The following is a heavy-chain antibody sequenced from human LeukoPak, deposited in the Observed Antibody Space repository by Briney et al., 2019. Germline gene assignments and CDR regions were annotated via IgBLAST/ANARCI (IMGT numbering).Heavy chain of an antibody. J-gene: IGHJ4*02. CDR3: ASSRDGYNFDY. CDR1: GGTFSSYA. V-gene: IGHV1-69*04. D-gene: IGHD5-12*01. Sequence: GASVKVSCKASGGTFSSYAISRVRQAPGQGLEWMGRIIPILGIANYAQKFQGRVTITADKSTSTAYMELSSLRSEDTAVYYCASSRDGYNFDYWGQGTLVTVSS. CDR2: IIPILGIA.